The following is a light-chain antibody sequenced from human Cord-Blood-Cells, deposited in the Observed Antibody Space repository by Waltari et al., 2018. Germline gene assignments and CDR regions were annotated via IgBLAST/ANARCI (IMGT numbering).Light chain of an antibody. Sequence: EIVMTQSPATLSVSPGERATLSCRASQSASNNLAWYRQKPGQAPRLLIYGASTRATGIPAWFSGSGSGTEFTLTISSLQSEDFAVYYCQQYNNWPPWTFGQGTKVEIK. CDR3: QQYNNWPPWT. CDR2: GAS. CDR1: QSASNN. J-gene: IGKJ1*01. V-gene: IGKV3-15*01.